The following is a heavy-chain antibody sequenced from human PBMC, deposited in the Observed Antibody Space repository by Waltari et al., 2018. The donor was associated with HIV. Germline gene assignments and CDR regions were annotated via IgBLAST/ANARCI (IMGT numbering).Heavy chain of an antibody. V-gene: IGHV1-8*01. CDR1: GYTFTSYD. Sequence: QVQLVQSGAEVKKPGASVKVSCKASGYTFTSYDINWVRQATGQGLGWMGWMNPNSGNTGYAQKFQGRVTMTRNTSISTAYMELSSLRSEDTAVYYCARDGTGYDFWSGSHLGPLDVWGQGTTVTVSS. D-gene: IGHD3-3*01. CDR3: ARDGTGYDFWSGSHLGPLDV. J-gene: IGHJ6*02. CDR2: MNPNSGNT.